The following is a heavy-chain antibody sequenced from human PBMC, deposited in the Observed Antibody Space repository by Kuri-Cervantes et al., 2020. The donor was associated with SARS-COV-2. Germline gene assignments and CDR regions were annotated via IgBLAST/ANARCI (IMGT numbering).Heavy chain of an antibody. Sequence: GGSLRLSCAASGFTFSSYAMSWVRQAPGKGLEWVSAISGSGGSTYYADSVKGRFTISRDNAKNSLYLQMSSLRAEDTAVYYCAREPTSVGRGCSSTSCYYEVDYWGQGTLVTVSS. CDR3: AREPTSVGRGCSSTSCYYEVDY. CDR1: GFTFSSYA. D-gene: IGHD2-2*01. J-gene: IGHJ4*02. V-gene: IGHV3-23*01. CDR2: ISGSGGST.